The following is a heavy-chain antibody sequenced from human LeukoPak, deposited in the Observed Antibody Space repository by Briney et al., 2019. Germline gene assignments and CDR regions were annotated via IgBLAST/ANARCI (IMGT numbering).Heavy chain of an antibody. CDR3: ASSGYQSLQFDY. CDR2: IWYDGSNK. J-gene: IGHJ4*02. D-gene: IGHD2-2*01. V-gene: IGHV3-33*01. Sequence: GRSLRLSCAASGFTFSSYGMHWVRQAPGKGLEWVAVIWYDGSNKYYAGSVKGRFTISRDNSKNTLYLQMNSLRAEDTAVYYCASSGYQSLQFDYWGQGTLVTVSS. CDR1: GFTFSSYG.